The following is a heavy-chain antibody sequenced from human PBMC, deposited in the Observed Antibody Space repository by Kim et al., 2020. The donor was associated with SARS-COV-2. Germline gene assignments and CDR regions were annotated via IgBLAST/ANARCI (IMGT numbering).Heavy chain of an antibody. Sequence: GGSLRLSCAASGFTFDDYAMHWVRQAPGKGLEWVSGISWNSGSIGYADSVKGRFTISRDNAKNSLYLQMNSLRAEDTALYYCAKDSSSGVVANWDYWGQGTLVTVSS. J-gene: IGHJ4*02. CDR2: ISWNSGSI. CDR1: GFTFDDYA. D-gene: IGHD3-3*01. V-gene: IGHV3-9*01. CDR3: AKDSSSGVVANWDY.